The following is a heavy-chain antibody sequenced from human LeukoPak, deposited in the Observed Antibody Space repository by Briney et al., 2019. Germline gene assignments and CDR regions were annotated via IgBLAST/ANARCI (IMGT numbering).Heavy chain of an antibody. V-gene: IGHV1-2*02. CDR1: GYTLTDYY. J-gene: IGHJ3*01. Sequence: GASVKVSCKASGYTLTDYYIHWVRQAPGQGLEWVAWINPTSGGTNYAQKLQDRVTMTRDTSISTVYMELSRLTSDDTAVYYCAREFRTTTWSFDAFDLWGQGTMVTVSS. CDR3: AREFRTTTWSFDAFDL. D-gene: IGHD1/OR15-1a*01. CDR2: INPTSGGT.